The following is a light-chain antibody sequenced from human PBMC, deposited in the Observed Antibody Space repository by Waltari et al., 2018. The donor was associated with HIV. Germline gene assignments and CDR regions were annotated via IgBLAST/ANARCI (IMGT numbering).Light chain of an antibody. CDR3: SSYAGRNNVV. V-gene: IGLV2-8*01. CDR1: SSDVGGYNY. CDR2: DVS. J-gene: IGLJ2*01. Sequence: QSALTQPPSASGSPGQSVTISCTGTSSDVGGYNYVSWYQQHPGKAPKLMIYDVSKRPSGVPDRFSGSKSGNTASLTVSGLQAEDEADYYCSSYAGRNNVVFGGGTEVTVL.